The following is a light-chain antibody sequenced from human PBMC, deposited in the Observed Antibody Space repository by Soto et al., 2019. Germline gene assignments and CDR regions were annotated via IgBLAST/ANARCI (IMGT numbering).Light chain of an antibody. J-gene: IGLJ1*01. V-gene: IGLV2-14*01. CDR1: SSDVGGYDY. CDR2: EVS. Sequence: QSALAQPASVSVSPGQSITISCTGTSSDVGGYDYVSWYQLHPGKAPKLMIFEVSNRPSGVSYRFSGSKSGNTASLNISGLQAEDEADYFCSSYSISTAYLFGTGTKVTVL. CDR3: SSYSISTAYL.